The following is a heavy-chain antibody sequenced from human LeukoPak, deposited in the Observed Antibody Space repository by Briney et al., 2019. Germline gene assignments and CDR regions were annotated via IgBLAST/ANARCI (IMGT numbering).Heavy chain of an antibody. D-gene: IGHD3-16*02. CDR3: ARVSFDTRGHDAFDL. V-gene: IGHV4-34*01. CDR1: GGSFSDND. Sequence: SETLSLTCAVHGGSFSDNDWSWIRQPPGKGLEWIGEINQSGSTSSNASLKSRVTISLDKSKNQFSLNLRSVTAADTAPYYCARVSFDTRGHDAFDLWGQGTLVTVSP. CDR2: INQSGST. J-gene: IGHJ3*01.